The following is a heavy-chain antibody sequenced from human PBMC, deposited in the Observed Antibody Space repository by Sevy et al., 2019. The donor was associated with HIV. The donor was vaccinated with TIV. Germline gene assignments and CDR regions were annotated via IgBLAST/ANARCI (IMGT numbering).Heavy chain of an antibody. CDR1: GFTFSRYW. Sequence: GGSLRLSCAVSGFTFSRYWMSWVRQAPGKGLEWVANIKEDGSETKYVDSVKGRFTISRDNVKKLLYLQMNRLRVEDTAIYYCARFDHEGGVAVGAQEFEHWGQGIVVTVSS. D-gene: IGHD2-15*01. CDR2: IKEDGSET. CDR3: ARFDHEGGVAVGAQEFEH. J-gene: IGHJ4*02. V-gene: IGHV3-7*01.